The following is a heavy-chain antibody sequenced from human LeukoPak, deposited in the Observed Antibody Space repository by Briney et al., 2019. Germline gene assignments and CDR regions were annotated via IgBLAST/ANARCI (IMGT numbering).Heavy chain of an antibody. Sequence: ASVKVSCKASGFTLTSSAVQWVRQARGQRLEWIGWIVVGSGNTNYAQKFQERVTITRDMSTSTAYMELSSLRSEDTAVYYCAADPDSGYSSSWSAYYYYYGMDVWGQGTTVTVSS. CDR2: IVVGSGNT. V-gene: IGHV1-58*01. J-gene: IGHJ6*02. CDR1: GFTLTSSA. D-gene: IGHD6-13*01. CDR3: AADPDSGYSSSWSAYYYYYGMDV.